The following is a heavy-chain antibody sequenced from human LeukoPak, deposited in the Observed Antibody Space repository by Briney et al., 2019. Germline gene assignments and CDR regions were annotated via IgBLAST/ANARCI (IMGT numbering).Heavy chain of an antibody. CDR1: GFTFSSYW. D-gene: IGHD3-10*01. CDR2: ISGSGGST. CDR3: AKDLNGSGSYYLTLYYYYMDV. V-gene: IGHV3-23*01. J-gene: IGHJ6*03. Sequence: GGSLRLSCAASGFTFSSYWMSWVRQAPGKGLEWVSAISGSGGSTYYADSVKGRFTISRDNSKNTLYLQMNSLRAEDTAVYYCAKDLNGSGSYYLTLYYYYMDVWGKGTTVTVSS.